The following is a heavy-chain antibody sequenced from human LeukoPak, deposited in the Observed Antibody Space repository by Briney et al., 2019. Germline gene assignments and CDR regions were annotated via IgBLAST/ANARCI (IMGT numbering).Heavy chain of an antibody. V-gene: IGHV4-34*01. CDR3: GRGKYTNKNWFDP. J-gene: IGHJ5*02. CDR2: LNHSGST. D-gene: IGHD1/OR15-1a*01. Sequence: SETLSLTSAVYGVSFSGYYWSWMPHPPGKGREGMRELNHSGSTNYNPSLKSRVTISVDTSKNQFSLRLSYVTAGDTGVYYCGRGKYTNKNWFDPWGEGTLVTVSS. CDR1: GVSFSGYY.